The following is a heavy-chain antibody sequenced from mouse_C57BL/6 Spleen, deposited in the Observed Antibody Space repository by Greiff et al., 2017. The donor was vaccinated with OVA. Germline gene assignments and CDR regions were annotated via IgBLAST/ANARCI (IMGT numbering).Heavy chain of an antibody. D-gene: IGHD2-3*01. CDR1: GFTFSNYW. CDR3: TDDGYGGYAMDY. CDR2: IRLKSDNYAT. J-gene: IGHJ4*01. V-gene: IGHV6-3*01. Sequence: EVKLQESGGGLVQPGGSMKLSCVASGFTFSNYWMNWVRQSPEKGLEWVGQIRLKSDNYATHYAESVKGRFTISRDDSKSSVYLQMNNLRAEDTGIYYCTDDGYGGYAMDYWGQGTSVTVSS.